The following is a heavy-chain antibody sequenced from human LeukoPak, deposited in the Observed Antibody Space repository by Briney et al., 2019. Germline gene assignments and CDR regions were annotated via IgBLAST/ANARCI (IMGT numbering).Heavy chain of an antibody. CDR3: ARRSTIFGVVDY. CDR1: GGPFSDNY. V-gene: IGHV4-34*01. J-gene: IGHJ4*02. D-gene: IGHD3-3*01. CDR2: INHSGST. Sequence: PSETLSLTCAVYGGPFSDNYWSWIRQPPGKGLEWIGEINHSGSTNYNPSLKSRVTISVDTSKNQFSLKLSSVTAADTAVYYCARRSTIFGVVDYWGQGTLVTVSS.